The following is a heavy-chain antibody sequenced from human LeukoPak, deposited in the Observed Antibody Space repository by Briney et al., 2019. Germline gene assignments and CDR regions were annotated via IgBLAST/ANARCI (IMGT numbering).Heavy chain of an antibody. V-gene: IGHV1-2*02. J-gene: IGHJ4*02. CDR1: GYTFTGYY. CDR3: ARAQAYYDSSGYPGY. D-gene: IGHD3-22*01. CDR2: INPNSGGT. Sequence: ASVKVSCKASGYTFTGYYMHWVRLAPGQGLEWMGWINPNSGGTNYAQKFQGRVTMTRDTSISTAYMELSRLRSDDTAVYYCARAQAYYDSSGYPGYWGQGTLVTVSS.